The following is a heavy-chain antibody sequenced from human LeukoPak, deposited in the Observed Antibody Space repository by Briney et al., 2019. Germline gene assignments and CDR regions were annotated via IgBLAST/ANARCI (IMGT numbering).Heavy chain of an antibody. CDR3: AKGANYYDSSGYSPPFDY. CDR1: GFTFSDYC. J-gene: IGHJ4*02. V-gene: IGHV3-11*01. D-gene: IGHD3-22*01. Sequence: GGSLRLSCAASGFTFSDYCMNWIRQAPGKGRGGVSYIGVVDYTIYYADSVKGRFTVSRDNAKNSLYLQMNSLRAEDTAVYYCAKGANYYDSSGYSPPFDYWGQGTLVTVSS. CDR2: IGVVDYTI.